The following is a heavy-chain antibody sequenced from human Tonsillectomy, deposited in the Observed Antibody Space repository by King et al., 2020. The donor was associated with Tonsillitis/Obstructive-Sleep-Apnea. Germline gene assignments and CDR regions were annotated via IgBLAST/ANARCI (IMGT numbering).Heavy chain of an antibody. D-gene: IGHD1-14*01. CDR3: ARRRSRDYYMDV. Sequence: QLQLQESGPGLVKPSETLSLTCTASGGSISSSSYYWGWIRQPPGKGLEWIGSIYYSGSTYYNPSLKSRVTISVDTSKNQFSLKLNSVTAADTAVYYCARRRSRDYYMDVWGKGTTVTVSS. J-gene: IGHJ6*03. CDR1: GGSISSSSYY. CDR2: IYYSGST. V-gene: IGHV4-39*01.